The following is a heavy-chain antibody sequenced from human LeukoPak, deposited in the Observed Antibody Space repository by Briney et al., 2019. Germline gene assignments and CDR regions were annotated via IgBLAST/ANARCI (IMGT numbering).Heavy chain of an antibody. CDR2: INPNSGGT. J-gene: IGHJ4*02. D-gene: IGHD2-2*02. V-gene: IGHV1-2*02. CDR3: ARVSGYCSSTSCYTKYTFDY. Sequence: ASVKVSCKASGYTFTGYYMHWVRQAPGQGLEWMVWINPNSGGTNYAQKFHGRVTMTTDTSISTAYMELSRLRSDDTAVYYCARVSGYCSSTSCYTKYTFDYWGQGTLVTVSS. CDR1: GYTFTGYY.